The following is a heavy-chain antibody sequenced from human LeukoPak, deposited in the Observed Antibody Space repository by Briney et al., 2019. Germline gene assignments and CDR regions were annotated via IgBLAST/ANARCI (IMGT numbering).Heavy chain of an antibody. CDR3: AKSRPNFYYDSSGYWYYLDY. CDR2: ISGSGRST. CDR1: GFTFSSYA. D-gene: IGHD3-22*01. Sequence: GGSLRLSCAASGFTFSSYAMSWVRQAPGKGLEWVSTISGSGRSTYYGDSVKGRFTISRDNSNKTLYLQMNSLGSEDTAVYYCAKSRPNFYYDSSGYWYYLDYWCQGNGVTVSS. J-gene: IGHJ4*02. V-gene: IGHV3-23*01.